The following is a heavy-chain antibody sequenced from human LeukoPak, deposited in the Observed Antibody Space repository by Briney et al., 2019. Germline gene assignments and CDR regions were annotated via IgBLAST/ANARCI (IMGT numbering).Heavy chain of an antibody. CDR1: GFTFSSYG. CDR3: AKARGGSGSSFDAFDI. D-gene: IGHD3-10*01. J-gene: IGHJ3*02. Sequence: PGGSLRLSCAASGFTFSSYGMHWVRQAPGKGLEWVAFIRYGGSNKYYADSVKDRFTISRDNSKNTLYLQMNSLRAEDTAVYYCAKARGGSGSSFDAFDIWGQGTMVTVSS. V-gene: IGHV3-30*02. CDR2: IRYGGSNK.